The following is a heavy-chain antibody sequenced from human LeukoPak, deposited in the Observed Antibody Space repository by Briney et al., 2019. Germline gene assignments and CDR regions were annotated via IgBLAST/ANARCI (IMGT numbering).Heavy chain of an antibody. CDR1: GYAFSSYG. J-gene: IGHJ4*02. V-gene: IGHV1-18*01. D-gene: IGHD2-15*01. CDR2: ISGYNGNT. Sequence: ASVKVSCKASGYAFSSYGISWVRQAPGQGLEWLGWISGYNGNTNYAQKLQGRVTMTTDTSTSTAYMELWGLRSDDTAVYYCARDSGGSYRHPYYFDFWGQGSLVTVSS. CDR3: ARDSGGSYRHPYYFDF.